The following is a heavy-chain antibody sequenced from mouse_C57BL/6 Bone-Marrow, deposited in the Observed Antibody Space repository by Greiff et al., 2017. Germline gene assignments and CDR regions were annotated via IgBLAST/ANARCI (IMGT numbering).Heavy chain of an antibody. CDR3: ARILITTAFDV. CDR1: GYTFTGYW. V-gene: IGHV1-9*01. D-gene: IGHD1-1*01. J-gene: IGHJ1*03. CDR2: ILPGSGST. Sequence: QVQLQQSGAELMKPGASVKLSCKATGYTFTGYWIEWVKQRPGHGLEWIGEILPGSGSTNYNEKFKGKATFTADTSSNTASMPLSRLKTEDSAIYYCARILITTAFDVWGTGTTVTVSS.